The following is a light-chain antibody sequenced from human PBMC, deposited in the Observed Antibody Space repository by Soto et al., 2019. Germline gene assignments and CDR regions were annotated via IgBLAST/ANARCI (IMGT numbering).Light chain of an antibody. J-gene: IGKJ1*01. Sequence: EILMTQSPATLAASPGERATLSCRASQSVGTKLAWYQQKPGQPPRLVMFDASIRATGVPARFSGGGSGTEFTLTISSLQSEDFALYYCQQYEKWPPTTFGQGTKVEIK. V-gene: IGKV3-15*01. CDR3: QQYEKWPPTT. CDR1: QSVGTK. CDR2: DAS.